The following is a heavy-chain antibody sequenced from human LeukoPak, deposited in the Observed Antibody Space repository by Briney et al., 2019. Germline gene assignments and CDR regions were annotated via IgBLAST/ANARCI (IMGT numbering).Heavy chain of an antibody. Sequence: ASVKVSCKASGYTFTSYGISWVRQAPGQGLEWMEWISAYNGNTNYAQKLQGRVTMTTDTSTSTAYMELRSLRSDDTAVYYCARDDVGYDYVWGSYRYTPLGYWGQGTLVTVSS. CDR2: ISAYNGNT. CDR3: ARDDVGYDYVWGSYRYTPLGY. V-gene: IGHV1-18*01. J-gene: IGHJ4*02. D-gene: IGHD3-16*02. CDR1: GYTFTSYG.